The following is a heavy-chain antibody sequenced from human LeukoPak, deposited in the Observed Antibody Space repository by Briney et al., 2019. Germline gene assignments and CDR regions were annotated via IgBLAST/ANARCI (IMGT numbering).Heavy chain of an antibody. CDR2: IYSGGGT. V-gene: IGHV3-53*01. Sequence: PGGSLRLSCAASGFTVGSKYMSWVRQAPGKGLEWVSVIYSGGGTYYADSVKGRFTISRDNSKNTLYLQMNSLRAEDTAVYYCAKVSTVMGAFDIWGQGTMVTVSS. CDR1: GFTVGSKY. CDR3: AKVSTVMGAFDI. J-gene: IGHJ3*02. D-gene: IGHD2-21*02.